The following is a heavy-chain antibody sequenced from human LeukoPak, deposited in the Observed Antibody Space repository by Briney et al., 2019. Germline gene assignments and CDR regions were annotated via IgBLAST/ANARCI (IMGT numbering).Heavy chain of an antibody. CDR1: GYTXSGFY. CDR2: ISPNSGGT. D-gene: IGHD7-27*01. V-gene: IGHV1-2*02. CDR3: AIQPWGSGNNWYFDL. J-gene: IGHJ2*01. Sequence: GASVKVSCKPSGYTXSGFYIHWVRQAPGQGLEWMGWISPNSGGTDYAQRFQGRVTMTRDTSISTAYMELSSLRSDDTAVYYCAIQPWGSGNNWYFDLWGRGTLVTVSS.